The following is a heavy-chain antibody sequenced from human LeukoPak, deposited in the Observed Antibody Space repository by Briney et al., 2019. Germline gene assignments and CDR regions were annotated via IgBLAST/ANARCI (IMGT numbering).Heavy chain of an antibody. CDR3: ARDRGYSYGYDYYYYMDV. V-gene: IGHV4-61*02. Sequence: SQTLSLTCTVSGGSISSGSYYWSWIRQPAGKGLEWIGRIYTSGSTNYNPSLKSRVTISVDTSKNQFSLKLRSVTAADTAVYYCARDRGYSYGYDYYYYMDVWGKGTTVTVSS. CDR2: IYTSGST. J-gene: IGHJ6*03. D-gene: IGHD5-18*01. CDR1: GGSISSGSYY.